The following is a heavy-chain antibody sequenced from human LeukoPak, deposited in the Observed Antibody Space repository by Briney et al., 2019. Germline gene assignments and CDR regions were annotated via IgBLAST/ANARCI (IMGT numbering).Heavy chain of an antibody. CDR3: AAASRSNWFDP. V-gene: IGHV1-69*02. D-gene: IGHD6-25*01. Sequence: SVKVSCKPSGGTFSSYTISWVRQAPGQGLEWMGRIIPILGIANYAQKFQGRVTITADKSTSTAYMELSSLRSEDTAVYYCAAASRSNWFDPWGQGTLVTVSS. CDR2: IIPILGIA. J-gene: IGHJ5*02. CDR1: GGTFSSYT.